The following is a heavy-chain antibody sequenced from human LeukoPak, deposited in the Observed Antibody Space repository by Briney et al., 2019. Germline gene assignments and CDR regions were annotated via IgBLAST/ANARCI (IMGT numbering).Heavy chain of an antibody. CDR2: INHSGST. J-gene: IGHJ4*02. Sequence: SETLSLTCAVYGGTFSGYYWSWIRQPPGKGLEWIGEINHSGSTNYNPSLKSRVTISVDTSKNQFSLKLSSVTAADTAVYYCARLAYYDILTGYEDYWGQGTLVTVSS. D-gene: IGHD3-9*01. CDR1: GGTFSGYY. V-gene: IGHV4-34*01. CDR3: ARLAYYDILTGYEDY.